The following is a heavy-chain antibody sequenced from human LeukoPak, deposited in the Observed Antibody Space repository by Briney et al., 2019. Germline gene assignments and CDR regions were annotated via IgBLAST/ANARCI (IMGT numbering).Heavy chain of an antibody. CDR1: GGSISNYC. CDR2: IYYSGST. Sequence: SETLSLTCTVSGGSISNYCWSWIRQPPGKGLEWIGYIYYSGSTNYNPSLKSRVTISVDTSKNQFSLKLSSVTAADTAVYYCAREGPHTDFDYWGQGTLVTVSS. D-gene: IGHD4-17*01. V-gene: IGHV4-59*01. J-gene: IGHJ4*02. CDR3: AREGPHTDFDY.